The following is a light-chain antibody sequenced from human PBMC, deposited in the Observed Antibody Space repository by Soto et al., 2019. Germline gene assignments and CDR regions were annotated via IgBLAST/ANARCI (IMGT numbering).Light chain of an antibody. CDR2: GAS. V-gene: IGKV3-20*01. CDR1: QSVSSNY. CDR3: QQYGSSPWT. Sequence: ENVLTQSPGTLSLSPGERATLSCRASQSVSSNYLAWYQQKPGQAPRPLIYGASSRATGIPDRFSGSGAGTDFTLTISRLESEDFAVYYCQQYGSSPWTFGQGTRWISN. J-gene: IGKJ1*01.